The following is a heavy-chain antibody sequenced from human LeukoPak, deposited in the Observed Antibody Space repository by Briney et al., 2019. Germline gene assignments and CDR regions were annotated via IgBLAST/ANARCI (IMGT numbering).Heavy chain of an antibody. D-gene: IGHD1-26*01. CDR2: IRSKANSYAT. V-gene: IGHV3-73*01. Sequence: QPGGSLKLSCAASGFTFSGSAMHWVRQASGKGLEWVGRIRSKANSYATAYAASVKGRFTISRDDSKNTTYLQMNSLTTEDTAVYHCAGQGATGYWGQGTLVTVSS. CDR1: GFTFSGSA. J-gene: IGHJ4*02. CDR3: AGQGATGY.